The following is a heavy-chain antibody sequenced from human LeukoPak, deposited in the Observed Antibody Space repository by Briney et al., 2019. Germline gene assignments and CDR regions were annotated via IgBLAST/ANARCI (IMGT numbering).Heavy chain of an antibody. D-gene: IGHD6-19*01. CDR1: GFTFSSYV. CDR3: AKGAGSGGGGWLTFDY. CDR2: VSGAGGST. J-gene: IGHJ4*02. Sequence: GSLILSCAASGFTFSSYVMSWVRQAPGKGLEWVSAVSGAGGSTYYADSVKGRFTISRDNSKNTLYVQMNTLRAEDTAVYYCAKGAGSGGGGWLTFDYWGQGTLVTVSS. V-gene: IGHV3-23*01.